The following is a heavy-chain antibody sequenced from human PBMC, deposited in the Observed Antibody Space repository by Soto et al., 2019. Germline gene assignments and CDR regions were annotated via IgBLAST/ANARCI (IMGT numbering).Heavy chain of an antibody. CDR3: ARSTYYYGSGSSNDAFDI. V-gene: IGHV1-18*01. CDR1: GYTFTSYG. J-gene: IGHJ3*02. Sequence: QVQLVQSGAEVKKPGASVKVSCKASGYTFTSYGISWVRQAPGQGLEWMGWISAYNGNTNYAQKLQGRVTMTTDTSTSTAYMELRSLRSDDTAVYYCARSTYYYGSGSSNDAFDIWGQGTMVTVSS. CDR2: ISAYNGNT. D-gene: IGHD3-10*01.